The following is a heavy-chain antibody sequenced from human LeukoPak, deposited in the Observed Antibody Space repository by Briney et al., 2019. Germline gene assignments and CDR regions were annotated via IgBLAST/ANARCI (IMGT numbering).Heavy chain of an antibody. D-gene: IGHD6-19*01. J-gene: IGHJ4*02. CDR2: IIPIFGTA. CDR3: ARGSGGWHYFDY. Sequence: SVKVSCKASGGTFSCYAISWVRQAPGQGLEWMGGIIPIFGTANYAQKFQGRVTITADESTSTAYMELTSLRSEDTAMYYCARGSGGWHYFDYWGQGTLVTVSS. CDR1: GGTFSCYA. V-gene: IGHV1-69*13.